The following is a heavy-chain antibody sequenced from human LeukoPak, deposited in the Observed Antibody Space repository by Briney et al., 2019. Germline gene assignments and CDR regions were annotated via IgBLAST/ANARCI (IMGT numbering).Heavy chain of an antibody. V-gene: IGHV4-4*02. CDR1: GGSISSSNW. Sequence: SGTLSLTCAVSGGSISSSNWWNWVRQPPGKGLEWIGEIYHSGSTNYNPSLKSRVTISVDTSKNQFSLILTSVTAADTAVYYCARQTGAGLFILPGGQGTLVTVSS. D-gene: IGHD3-3*01. CDR3: ARQTGAGLFILP. J-gene: IGHJ4*02. CDR2: IYHSGST.